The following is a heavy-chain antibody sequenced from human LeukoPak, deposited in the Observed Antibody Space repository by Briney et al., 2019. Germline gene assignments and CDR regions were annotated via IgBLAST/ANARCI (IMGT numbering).Heavy chain of an antibody. J-gene: IGHJ3*02. V-gene: IGHV4-61*02. CDR2: IYPSGST. D-gene: IGHD3-22*01. Sequence: SETLSLTCTVSGDSISTINYYWSWIRQPAGKGLEWIGRIYPSGSTNYNPSLKSRVTISVDTSKNQFSLKMTSVTAADTAVYYCACLTTADAFDIWGQGTMVTVSS. CDR3: ACLTTADAFDI. CDR1: GDSISTINYY.